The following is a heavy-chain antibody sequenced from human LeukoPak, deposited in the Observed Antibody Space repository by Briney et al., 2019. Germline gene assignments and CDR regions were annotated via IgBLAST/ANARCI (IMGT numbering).Heavy chain of an antibody. CDR1: GFTFSSYE. CDR3: ARDVGQQLGPVFDY. CDR2: ISSSGSTI. V-gene: IGHV3-48*03. Sequence: GGSLRLSCAASGFTFSSYEMNWVRQAPGKGLEWVSYISSSGSTIYYADSVKGRFTISRDNAKDSLYLQMNSLRAEDTAVYYCARDVGQQLGPVFDYWGQGTLVIVSS. D-gene: IGHD6-13*01. J-gene: IGHJ4*02.